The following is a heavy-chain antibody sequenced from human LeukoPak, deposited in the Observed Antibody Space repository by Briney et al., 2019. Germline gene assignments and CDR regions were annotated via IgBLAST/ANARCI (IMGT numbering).Heavy chain of an antibody. CDR2: INSDGSST. D-gene: IGHD3-16*02. CDR3: ARAEKARYSY. V-gene: IGHV3-74*01. CDR1: GFTFSSYW. Sequence: TGGSLRLSCAASGFTFSSYWMHWVRQAPGKGLVRVSRINSDGSSTSYADSVKGRFTISRDNAKNTLYLQMNSLRAEDTAVYYCARAEKARYSYWGQGTLVTVSS. J-gene: IGHJ4*02.